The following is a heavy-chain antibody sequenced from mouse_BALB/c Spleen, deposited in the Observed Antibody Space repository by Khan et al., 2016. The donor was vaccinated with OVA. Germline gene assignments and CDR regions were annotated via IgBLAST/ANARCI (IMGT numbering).Heavy chain of an antibody. V-gene: IGHV2-6-4*01. Sequence: VELVESGPGPVAPSQSLSITCTVSGFSLSRYNIHWVRQPPGKGLEWLGMIWDGGSTDYNSVLKSRLSISKDNSKSQVFLKMNSLQTDDTAMYYCARTYYRYDGYYAVDYWGQGTSVTVSS. J-gene: IGHJ4*01. D-gene: IGHD2-14*01. CDR3: ARTYYRYDGYYAVDY. CDR1: GFSLSRYN. CDR2: IWDGGST.